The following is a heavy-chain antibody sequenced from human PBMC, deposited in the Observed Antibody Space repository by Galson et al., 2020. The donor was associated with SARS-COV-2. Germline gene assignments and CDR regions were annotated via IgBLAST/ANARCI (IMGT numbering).Heavy chain of an antibody. J-gene: IGHJ4*02. Sequence: GGSLRLSCAASGFTFTRYAMTWVRQAPGNGLEWVSGISSSGVRTYYADSVRGRFTISRDYSKNTLYLQMNSLRAEDTAIYYCAKDQGNDYGDQIDYWGQGTLVTVSS. CDR1: GFTFTRYA. CDR2: ISSSGVRT. V-gene: IGHV3-23*01. D-gene: IGHD4-17*01. CDR3: AKDQGNDYGDQIDY.